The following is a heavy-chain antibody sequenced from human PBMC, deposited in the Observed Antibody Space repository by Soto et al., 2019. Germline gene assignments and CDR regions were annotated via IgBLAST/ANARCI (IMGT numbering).Heavy chain of an antibody. CDR3: ATHPYSSGWYC. J-gene: IGHJ4*02. Sequence: EVQLVESGGGLAQPGGSLRLSCAASGFTFSSYWMTWVRQAPGKGLEWVANIKQDGSEKYYVDSVKGRFTISRDNAKNSLYLQMNSLRAEDTAVYYCATHPYSSGWYCWGQGTLVTVSS. CDR1: GFTFSSYW. D-gene: IGHD6-13*01. CDR2: IKQDGSEK. V-gene: IGHV3-7*02.